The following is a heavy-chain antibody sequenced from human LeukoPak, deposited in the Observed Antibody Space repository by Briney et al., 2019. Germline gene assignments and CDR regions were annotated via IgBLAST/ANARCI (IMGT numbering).Heavy chain of an antibody. CDR1: GFTFSSYG. V-gene: IGHV3-33*06. D-gene: IGHD1-26*01. CDR2: IWYDGSNK. J-gene: IGHJ4*02. Sequence: GGSLRLSCAASGFTFSSYGMHWVRQAPGKGLEWVAVIWYDGSNKYYADSVKGRFTISRDNSKNTLYLQMNSLRAEDTAVYYCAKWELLAFFDYWGQGTLVTVSS. CDR3: AKWELLAFFDY.